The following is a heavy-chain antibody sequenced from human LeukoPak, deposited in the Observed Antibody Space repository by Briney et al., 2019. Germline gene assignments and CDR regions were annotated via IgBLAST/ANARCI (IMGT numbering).Heavy chain of an antibody. CDR3: AKGDVDCSGGTCYPNWFDP. Sequence: GGSLRLSCAASGFTFRRYGMSWVRQAPGKGLEWVSTISGSGGSTYYADSVKGRFTISRDNSKNTLYLQMNSLSEDTAVYYCAKGDVDCSGGTCYPNWFDPWGQGTLVTVSS. CDR1: GFTFRRYG. J-gene: IGHJ5*02. V-gene: IGHV3-23*01. D-gene: IGHD2-15*01. CDR2: ISGSGGST.